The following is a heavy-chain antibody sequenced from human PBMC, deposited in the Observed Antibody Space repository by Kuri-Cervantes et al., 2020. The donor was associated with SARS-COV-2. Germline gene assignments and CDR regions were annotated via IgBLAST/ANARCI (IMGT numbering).Heavy chain of an antibody. J-gene: IGHJ4*02. Sequence: ASVKVSCKASGYTFTSYAMHWVRQAPGQRLGWMGWINAGNGNTKYSQKFQGRVTITRDTSASTAYMELSSLRSEDTAVYYCARVPDYYDSSGYGLMEYYFDYWGQGTLVTVSS. CDR2: INAGNGNT. CDR3: ARVPDYYDSSGYGLMEYYFDY. D-gene: IGHD3-22*01. V-gene: IGHV1-3*01. CDR1: GYTFTSYA.